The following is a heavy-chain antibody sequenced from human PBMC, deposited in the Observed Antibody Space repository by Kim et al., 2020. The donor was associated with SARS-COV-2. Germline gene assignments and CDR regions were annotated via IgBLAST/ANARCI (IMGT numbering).Heavy chain of an antibody. CDR3: ARRRPITMIVVVLRSFFDY. D-gene: IGHD3-22*01. Sequence: SRVTISVDTSKNQFSLKLSSVTAADTAVYYCARRRPITMIVVVLRSFFDYWGQGTLVTVSS. J-gene: IGHJ4*02. V-gene: IGHV4-34*01.